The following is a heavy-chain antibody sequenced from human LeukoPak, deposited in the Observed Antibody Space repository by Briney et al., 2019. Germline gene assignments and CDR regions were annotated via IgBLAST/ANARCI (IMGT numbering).Heavy chain of an antibody. CDR3: ARVRDYGGIGEDY. V-gene: IGHV1-2*02. CDR2: INPYTGGT. CDR1: GYTFTGYY. D-gene: IGHD3-16*01. J-gene: IGHJ4*02. Sequence: GASVKVSCKASGYTFTGYYMHWVRQAPGQGLEWMGWINPYTGGTNYAQRFQGRVTMTTDTSTSTAYMELRSLRSDDTAVYYCARVRDYGGIGEDYWGQGTLVTVSS.